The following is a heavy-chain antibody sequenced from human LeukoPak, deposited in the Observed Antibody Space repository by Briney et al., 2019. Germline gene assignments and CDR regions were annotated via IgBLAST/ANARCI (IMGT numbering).Heavy chain of an antibody. CDR2: ISAYNGNT. J-gene: IGHJ4*02. CDR3: ASFAGGYYGSGSYYNSPNDY. CDR1: GYTFTSYG. D-gene: IGHD3-10*01. Sequence: ASVKVSCKASGYTFTSYGISWVRQAPGQRLEWMGWISAYNGNTNYAQKLQGRVTMTTDTSTSTAYMELRSLRSDDTAVYYCASFAGGYYGSGSYYNSPNDYWGQGTLVTVSS. V-gene: IGHV1-18*01.